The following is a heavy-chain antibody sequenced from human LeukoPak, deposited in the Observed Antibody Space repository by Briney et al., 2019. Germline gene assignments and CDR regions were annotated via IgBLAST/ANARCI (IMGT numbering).Heavy chain of an antibody. D-gene: IGHD6-25*01. V-gene: IGHV1-46*01. CDR1: RYTFTSYY. J-gene: IGHJ6*03. CDR3: ARSGGVYYYYMDV. CDR2: INPSGGST. Sequence: GASVKVSCKASRYTFTSYYMHWVRQAPGQGLEWMGIINPSGGSTSYAQKFQGRVTITADKSTSTAYMELSSLRSEDTAVYYCARSGGVYYYYMDVWGKGTTVTVSS.